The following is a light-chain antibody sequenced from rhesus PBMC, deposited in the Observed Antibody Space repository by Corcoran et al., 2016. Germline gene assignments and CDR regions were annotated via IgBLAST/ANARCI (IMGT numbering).Light chain of an antibody. Sequence: QPMLTQPTSLSASPRATARLTCSLSRGISVAPYRIFWYQQNPGSPPRYLLSYRTDSDKHQDSGVPSRFAGSKDVSANAGILLISGLQSEDEADYHCMIWHNNSYIFAYGTRLTVL. CDR2: YRTDSDK. CDR3: MIWHNNSYI. V-gene: IGLV5-83*02. J-gene: IGLJ1*01. CDR1: RGISVAPYR.